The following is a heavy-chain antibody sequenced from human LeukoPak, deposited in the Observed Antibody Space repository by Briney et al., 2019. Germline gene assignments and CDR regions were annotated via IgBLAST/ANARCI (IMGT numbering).Heavy chain of an antibody. J-gene: IGHJ4*02. CDR2: ITSGSSTT. Sequence: GGSLRLSCAASGFTFSLYSMNWVRQAPGKGLEWVSYITSGSSTTYYADSVRGRFTISRDNAKNSLFLQMNSLRAEDTAVYYCARDGGGGDCWGQGTLVTVSS. D-gene: IGHD3-16*01. V-gene: IGHV3-48*01. CDR3: ARDGGGGDC. CDR1: GFTFSLYS.